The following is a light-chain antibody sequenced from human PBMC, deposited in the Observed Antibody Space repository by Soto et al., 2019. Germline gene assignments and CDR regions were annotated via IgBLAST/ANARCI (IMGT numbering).Light chain of an antibody. J-gene: IGKJ1*01. CDR3: QQYNDV. Sequence: DRRMTQSPSTLSASVGDRVTITCRASRNINNWLAWYQHKLGKAPKLLIYDASTLESGASSRFSGSGSGTEFTLTISSLQPDDFATYYGQQYNDVFRQGTKV. CDR1: RNINNW. CDR2: DAS. V-gene: IGKV1-5*01.